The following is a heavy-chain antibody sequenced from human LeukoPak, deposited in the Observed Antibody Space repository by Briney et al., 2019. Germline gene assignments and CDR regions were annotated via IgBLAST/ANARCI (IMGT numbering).Heavy chain of an antibody. D-gene: IGHD2-2*01. CDR3: AKGRHIVVVPAAESFDY. CDR2: ISGSGGST. CDR1: GFTFSSYA. V-gene: IGHV3-23*01. Sequence: GGSLRLSCAASGFTFSSYAMSWVRQAPGKGLEWVSAISGSGGSTYYADSVKGRFTISRDNSKNTLYLQMNSLRAEDTAVYYCAKGRHIVVVPAAESFDYWGQGTLVTVSS. J-gene: IGHJ4*02.